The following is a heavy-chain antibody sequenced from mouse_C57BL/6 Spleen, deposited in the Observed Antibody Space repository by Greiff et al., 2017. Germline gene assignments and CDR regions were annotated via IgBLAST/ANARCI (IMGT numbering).Heavy chain of an antibody. V-gene: IGHV1-52*01. CDR3: ARSDDYDAAYYFDY. CDR1: GYTFTSYW. Sequence: QVQLQQPGAELVRPGSSVKLSCKASGYTFTSYWMHWVKQRPIQGLEWIGNIDPSDSETHYNQKFKDKATLTVDKSSSTAYMQLSSLTSEDSAVYYCARSDDYDAAYYFDYWGQGTTLTVSS. J-gene: IGHJ2*01. D-gene: IGHD2-4*01. CDR2: IDPSDSET.